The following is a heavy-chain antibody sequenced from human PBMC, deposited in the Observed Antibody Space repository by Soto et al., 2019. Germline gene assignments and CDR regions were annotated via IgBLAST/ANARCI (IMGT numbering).Heavy chain of an antibody. Sequence: EVQLVESGGGLVQPGGSLRLSCAASGFTFSSYWMSWVRQAPGKGLEWVANIKQDGSEKYYVDSVKGRFTISRDNAKNSLYLQMNSLRAEDTAVYYCASSGYSYDPNWFDPWGKGTLVTVSS. D-gene: IGHD5-18*01. CDR2: IKQDGSEK. V-gene: IGHV3-7*01. J-gene: IGHJ5*02. CDR1: GFTFSSYW. CDR3: ASSGYSYDPNWFDP.